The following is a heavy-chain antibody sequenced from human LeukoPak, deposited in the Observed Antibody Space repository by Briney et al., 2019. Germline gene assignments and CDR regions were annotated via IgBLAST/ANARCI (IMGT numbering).Heavy chain of an antibody. V-gene: IGHV4-39*07. CDR3: ARDAGHQLSRRNYYAMDV. Sequence: TFSSYAMSWVRQAPGKGLEWIGSMYYRGSTYYNPSLKSRVTISVDTSKNQFSLKLSSVTAADTAVYYCARDAGHQLSRRNYYAMDVWGQGTTVTVSS. CDR1: TFSSYA. CDR2: MYYRGST. J-gene: IGHJ6*02. D-gene: IGHD1-1*01.